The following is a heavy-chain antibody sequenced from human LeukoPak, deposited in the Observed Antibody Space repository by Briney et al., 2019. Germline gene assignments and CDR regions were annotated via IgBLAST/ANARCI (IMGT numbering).Heavy chain of an antibody. CDR1: GFSFSTYW. CDR3: ARDAVLRRWDC. J-gene: IGHJ4*02. V-gene: IGHV3-7*01. Sequence: GGSLRLSCAASGFSFSTYWMSWVRQAPRKGLEWVANIKQDGSEKYYLDSVKGRFTVSRDNAKNSLYLQMNSLRAEDTAVYYCARDAVLRRWDCWGQGTLVTVSS. CDR2: IKQDGSEK.